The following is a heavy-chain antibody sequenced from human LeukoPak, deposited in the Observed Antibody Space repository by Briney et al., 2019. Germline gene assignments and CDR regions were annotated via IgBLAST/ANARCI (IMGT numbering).Heavy chain of an antibody. CDR3: ARHSSTTSFFDY. V-gene: IGHV4-61*08. D-gene: IGHD2-2*01. J-gene: IGHJ4*02. CDR2: IYYSGST. Sequence: SETLSLTCTVSGGSVSSSGYYWSWIRQPPGKGLEWIGYIYYSGSTYYNPSLKSRVTISVDTSKNQFSLKLSSVTAADTAVYYCARHSSTTSFFDYWGQGTLVTVSS. CDR1: GGSVSSSGYY.